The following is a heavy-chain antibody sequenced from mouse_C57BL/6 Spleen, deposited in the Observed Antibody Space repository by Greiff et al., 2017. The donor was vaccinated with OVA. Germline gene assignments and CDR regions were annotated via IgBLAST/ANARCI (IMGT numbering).Heavy chain of an antibody. CDR1: GFTFSDYY. Sequence: EVQRVESEGGLVQPGSSMKLSCTASGFTFSDYYMAWVRQVPEKGLEWVANINYDGSSTYYLDSLKSRFIISRDNAKNILYLQMSSLKSEDTATYYCARGDYGSSSSWYFDVWGTGTTVTVSS. V-gene: IGHV5-16*01. D-gene: IGHD1-1*01. CDR2: INYDGSST. CDR3: ARGDYGSSSSWYFDV. J-gene: IGHJ1*03.